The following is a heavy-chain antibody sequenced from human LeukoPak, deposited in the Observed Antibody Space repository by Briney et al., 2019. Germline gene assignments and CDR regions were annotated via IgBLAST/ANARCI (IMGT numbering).Heavy chain of an antibody. Sequence: GGSLRLSCAVSSFSVVSNYMSWFRQAPGKGLEWVSVIYSGGSTYYADSVKGRLTISRDNSKNTLYLQIHTQRTEDTAVFYCARDRGHLDYWGQGTLVTVSS. V-gene: IGHV3-66*01. J-gene: IGHJ4*02. D-gene: IGHD6-25*01. CDR3: ARDRGHLDY. CDR2: IYSGGST. CDR1: SFSVVSNY.